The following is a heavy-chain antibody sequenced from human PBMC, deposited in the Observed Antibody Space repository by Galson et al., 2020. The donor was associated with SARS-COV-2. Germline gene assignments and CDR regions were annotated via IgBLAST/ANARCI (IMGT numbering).Heavy chain of an antibody. CDR3: ARVSSSGWYGHWYFDY. CDR1: GYTFTSYA. D-gene: IGHD6-19*01. CDR2: INAGNGNT. V-gene: IGHV1-3*01. Sequence: ASVKVSCKASGYTFTSYAMHWVRQAPGQRLEWMGWINAGNGNTKYSQKFQGRVTITRDTSASTAYMELSSLRSEDTAVYYCARVSSSGWYGHWYFDYWGQGTLVTVSS. J-gene: IGHJ4*02.